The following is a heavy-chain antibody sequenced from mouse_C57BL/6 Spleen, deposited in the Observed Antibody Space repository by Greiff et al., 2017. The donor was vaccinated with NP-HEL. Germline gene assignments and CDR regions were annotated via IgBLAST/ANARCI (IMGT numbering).Heavy chain of an antibody. V-gene: IGHV1-59*01. CDR3: ARGNGYPYAMDY. Sequence: QVQLQQPGAELVRPGTSVKLSCKASGYTFTSYWMHWVKQRPGQGLEWIGVIDPSDSYTNYNQKFKGKATLTVDTSSSTAYMQLSSLTSEYSAVYYCARGNGYPYAMDYWGQGTSVTVSS. J-gene: IGHJ4*01. CDR1: GYTFTSYW. CDR2: IDPSDSYT. D-gene: IGHD2-2*01.